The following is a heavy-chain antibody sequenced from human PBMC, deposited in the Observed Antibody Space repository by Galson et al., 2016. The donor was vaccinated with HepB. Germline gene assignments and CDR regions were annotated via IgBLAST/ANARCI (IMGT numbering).Heavy chain of an antibody. Sequence: SLRLSCAAPGFAFRHYWIHWVRQAPGKGLVWVSRINSDGSSTTYADSVKGRFTISRDNAKNTLYLQMNSLRAEDTAVYYCARDLYGAGGWANVALDIWGQGTMVIVSS. CDR1: GFAFRHYW. D-gene: IGHD6-19*01. J-gene: IGHJ3*02. CDR3: ARDLYGAGGWANVALDI. CDR2: INSDGSST. V-gene: IGHV3-74*03.